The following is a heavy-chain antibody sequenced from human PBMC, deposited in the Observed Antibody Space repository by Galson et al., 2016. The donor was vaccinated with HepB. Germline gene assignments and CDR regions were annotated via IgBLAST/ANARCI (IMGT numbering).Heavy chain of an antibody. J-gene: IGHJ6*02. V-gene: IGHV1-2*02. CDR3: ARDQDRGVDSGLMDV. D-gene: IGHD3-10*01. Sequence: SVKVSCKASGYTFTDYYMHWLRQAPGQGPVWMGWINPNSGDTNSAQNFQGRVTMTRDTSISTAYLELSGLTSDDTALYYCARDQDRGVDSGLMDVWGQGTTVTVSS. CDR1: GYTFTDYY. CDR2: INPNSGDT.